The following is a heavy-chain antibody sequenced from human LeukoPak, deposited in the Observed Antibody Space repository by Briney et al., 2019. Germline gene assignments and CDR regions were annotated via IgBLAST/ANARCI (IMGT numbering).Heavy chain of an antibody. CDR1: GFTFSSYA. J-gene: IGHJ4*02. CDR3: AREWTTYYYDSSGYYPGG. Sequence: GGSLRLSCAASGFTFSSYAMHWVRQAPGKGLEWVAVISYDGSNKYYADSVKGRFTISRDNSKNTLYLQMNSLRAEDTAVYYCAREWTTYYYDSSGYYPGGWGQGTLVTASS. CDR2: ISYDGSNK. D-gene: IGHD3-22*01. V-gene: IGHV3-30-3*01.